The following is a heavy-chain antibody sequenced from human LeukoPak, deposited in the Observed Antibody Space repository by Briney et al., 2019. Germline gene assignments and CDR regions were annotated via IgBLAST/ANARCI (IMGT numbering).Heavy chain of an antibody. V-gene: IGHV4-39*01. D-gene: IGHD6-19*01. CDR3: ARQQWPYYFDY. CDR2: IYYSGST. J-gene: IGHJ4*02. Sequence: PSETLSLTCTVSGGSISSSSYYWGWIRQPPGKGLEWIGSIYYSGSTYYNPSLKSRVTISVDTSKNQFSLKLSSVTAADTAVYYCARQQWPYYFDYWGQGTLVTVSS. CDR1: GGSISSSSYY.